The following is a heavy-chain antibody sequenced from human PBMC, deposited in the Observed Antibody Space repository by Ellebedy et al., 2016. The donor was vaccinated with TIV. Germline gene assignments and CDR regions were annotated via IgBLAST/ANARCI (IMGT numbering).Heavy chain of an antibody. J-gene: IGHJ4*02. D-gene: IGHD4-17*01. CDR3: ARADGDYGFDY. Sequence: GESLKISCAASGFTFSSYEMNWVRQAPGKGLEWVSYISSSGSTIYYADSVKGRFTISRDNAKNSLYLQMNSLRAEDTAVYYVARADGDYGFDYWGQGTLVTVSS. V-gene: IGHV3-48*03. CDR2: ISSSGSTI. CDR1: GFTFSSYE.